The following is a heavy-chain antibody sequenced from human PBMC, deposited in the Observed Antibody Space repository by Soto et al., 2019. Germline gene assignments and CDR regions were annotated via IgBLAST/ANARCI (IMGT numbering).Heavy chain of an antibody. CDR1: DGSISSYY. J-gene: IGHJ4*02. CDR2: IYYSGGT. V-gene: IGHV4-59*12. D-gene: IGHD4-17*01. Sequence: SETLSLTCTVADGSISSYYWSWIRQHPGKGLEWIGYIYYSGGTNYNPSLKSRVTISVDTSKNPFSLKLSSVTAADTAVYYCARRYGASFDYWGQGTLVTVST. CDR3: ARRYGASFDY.